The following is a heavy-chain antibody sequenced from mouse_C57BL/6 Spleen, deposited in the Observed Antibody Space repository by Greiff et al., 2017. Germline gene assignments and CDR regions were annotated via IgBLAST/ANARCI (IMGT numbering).Heavy chain of an antibody. Sequence: VQLQQSGPELVKPGASVKISCKASGYTFTDYYINWVKQRPGQGLEWIGWIFPGSGSTYYNEKFKGKATLTVDKSSSTAYMLLSSLTSEDSAVYFCAKWGLLRSRYGYFDVWGTGTTVTVSS. J-gene: IGHJ1*03. CDR1: GYTFTDYY. CDR3: AKWGLLRSRYGYFDV. CDR2: IFPGSGST. D-gene: IGHD1-1*01. V-gene: IGHV1-75*01.